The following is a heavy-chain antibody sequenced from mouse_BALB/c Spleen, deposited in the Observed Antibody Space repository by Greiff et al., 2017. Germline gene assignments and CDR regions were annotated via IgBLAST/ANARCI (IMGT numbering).Heavy chain of an antibody. D-gene: IGHD2-3*01. J-gene: IGHJ4*01. CDR3: ARSEDGYYDAMDY. CDR1: GYSITSDYA. CDR2: ISYSGST. V-gene: IGHV3-2*02. Sequence: VQLQQSGPGLVKPSQSLSLTCTVTGYSITSDYAWNWIRQFPGNKLEWMGYISYSGSTSYNPSLKSRISITRDTSKNQFFLQLNSVTTEDTATYYCARSEDGYYDAMDYWGQGTSVTVSS.